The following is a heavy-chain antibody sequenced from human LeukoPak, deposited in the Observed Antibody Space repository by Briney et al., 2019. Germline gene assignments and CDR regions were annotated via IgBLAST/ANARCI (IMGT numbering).Heavy chain of an antibody. D-gene: IGHD3-9*01. V-gene: IGHV4-34*01. J-gene: IGHJ3*02. CDR1: GGSFSGYY. CDR2: INHSGST. CDR3: ASGLRYPPRRADAFDI. Sequence: PSETLSLTCAVYGGSFSGYYWSWLRQPPGKGLEWIGEINHSGSTNYNPSLKSRVTISVDTSKNQFSLKLSSVTAADTAVYYCASGLRYPPRRADAFDIWGQGTMVTVSS.